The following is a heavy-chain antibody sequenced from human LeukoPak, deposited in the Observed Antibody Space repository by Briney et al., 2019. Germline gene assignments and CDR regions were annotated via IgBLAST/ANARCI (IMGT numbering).Heavy chain of an antibody. V-gene: IGHV4-59*01. D-gene: IGHD3-10*01. CDR1: GGSISSYY. J-gene: IGHJ4*02. CDR2: IYYSGST. Sequence: LSVTLSLTCTVSGGSISSYYWSWIRQPPGKGLEWIGYIYYSGSTNYNPSLKSRVTISVDTSNNQFSLKLSSVTAADTAVYYCASVRGGWFGELLFDYWGQGTLVTVSS. CDR3: ASVRGGWFGELLFDY.